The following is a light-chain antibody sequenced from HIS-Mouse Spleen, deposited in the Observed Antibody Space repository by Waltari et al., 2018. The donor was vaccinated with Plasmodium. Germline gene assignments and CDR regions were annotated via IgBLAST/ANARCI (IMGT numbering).Light chain of an antibody. V-gene: IGLV3-21*02. CDR3: QVWDSSSDHPV. CDR2: EDG. CDR1: NIGSKS. Sequence: SYVLTQPPSVSVAPGQTARITCGGNNIGSKSVHWYQQKPGQAPVRVVYEDGDRPSGIPERFSGSNSGNTATLTISRVEAGDEADYYCQVWDSSSDHPVFGGGTKLTVL. J-gene: IGLJ2*01.